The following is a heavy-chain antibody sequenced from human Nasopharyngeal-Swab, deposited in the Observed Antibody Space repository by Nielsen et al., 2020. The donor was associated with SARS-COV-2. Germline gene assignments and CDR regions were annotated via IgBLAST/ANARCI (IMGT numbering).Heavy chain of an antibody. V-gene: IGHV1-8*01. Sequence: VRQMPGKGLEWMGWMNPNSGNTGYAQKFQGRVTMTRNTSISTAYMELSSLRSEDTAVYYCARAEQLSLVWGQGTLVTVSS. CDR3: ARAEQLSLV. D-gene: IGHD6-13*01. CDR2: MNPNSGNT. J-gene: IGHJ4*02.